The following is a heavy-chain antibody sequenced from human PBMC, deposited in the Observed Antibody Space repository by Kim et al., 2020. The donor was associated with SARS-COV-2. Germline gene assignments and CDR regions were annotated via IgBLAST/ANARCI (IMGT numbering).Heavy chain of an antibody. J-gene: IGHJ3*02. D-gene: IGHD3-22*01. Sequence: SVKGRFTISRDTSKNTLYLQMNSLRAEDTAVYYCARGHYYDSSGYDAFDIWGQGTMVTVSS. V-gene: IGHV3-30*07. CDR3: ARGHYYDSSGYDAFDI.